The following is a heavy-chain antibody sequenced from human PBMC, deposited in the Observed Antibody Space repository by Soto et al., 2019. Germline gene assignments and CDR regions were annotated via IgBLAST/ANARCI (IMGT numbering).Heavy chain of an antibody. D-gene: IGHD6-19*01. J-gene: IGHJ4*02. CDR1: GGSVSSGSYY. CDR2: IYYSGST. Sequence: SETLSLTCTVSGGSVSSGSYYWSWIRQPPGKGLEWIGYIYYSGSTNYNPSLKSRVTISVDTSKNQFSLKLSSVTAADTAVYYCARDPGYSSGWPTAYFDYWGQGTLVTVSS. V-gene: IGHV4-61*01. CDR3: ARDPGYSSGWPTAYFDY.